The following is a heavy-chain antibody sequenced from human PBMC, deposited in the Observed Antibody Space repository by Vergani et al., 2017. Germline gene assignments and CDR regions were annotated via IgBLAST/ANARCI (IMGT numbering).Heavy chain of an antibody. Sequence: QVQLVESGGGVVQPGRSLRLSCAASGFTFSSYGMHWVRQAPGKGLEWVAVIWYDGSNKYYADSVKGRFTISRDNSKNTLYLQMNSLRAEDTAVYYCAKSIFGVAKSAYYYGMDVWGQGTTVTVSS. D-gene: IGHD3-3*01. CDR1: GFTFSSYG. CDR3: AKSIFGVAKSAYYYGMDV. CDR2: IWYDGSNK. V-gene: IGHV3-33*06. J-gene: IGHJ6*02.